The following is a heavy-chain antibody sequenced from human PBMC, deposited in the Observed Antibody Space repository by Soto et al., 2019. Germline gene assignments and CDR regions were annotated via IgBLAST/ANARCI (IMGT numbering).Heavy chain of an antibody. CDR1: GYGFTSYW. D-gene: IGHD5-18*01. Sequence: GESLKISCKGSGYGFTSYWIGWVRQMPGKGLEWMGIIYPGDSDTRYSPSFQGQVTISADKSISTAYLQWSSLKASDTAMYYCARGGDVDTAMVYYYYGMDVWGQGTTVTVSS. V-gene: IGHV5-51*01. CDR2: IYPGDSDT. J-gene: IGHJ6*02. CDR3: ARGGDVDTAMVYYYYGMDV.